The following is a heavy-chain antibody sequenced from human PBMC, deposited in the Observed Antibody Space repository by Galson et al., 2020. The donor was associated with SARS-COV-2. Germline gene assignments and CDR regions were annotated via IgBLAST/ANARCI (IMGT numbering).Heavy chain of an antibody. CDR1: RFTFGDYA. CDR2: IRSNAYGGTT. Sequence: GGSLRLSCTASRFTFGDYAMSWFRQAPGKGLEWVGFIRSNAYGGTTEYAASVKGRFTISRDDSKSIAYLQMNSLKTEDTAVYYGTRTDFWSGYYTDYWGQGTLVAVSS. V-gene: IGHV3-49*03. D-gene: IGHD3-3*01. CDR3: TRTDFWSGYYTDY. J-gene: IGHJ4*02.